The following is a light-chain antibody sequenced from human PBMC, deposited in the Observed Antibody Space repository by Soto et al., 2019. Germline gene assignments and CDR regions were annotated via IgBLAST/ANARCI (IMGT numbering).Light chain of an antibody. CDR1: SSDVDGYNY. Sequence: QSVLTQPASVSGSPGQSITISCTGTSSDVDGYNYVSWYQQHPGKAPKLMIFDISNRPSGVSNRFSGSKSGNTASLTISGLQAEDEADYYCSSYTSSSTVFGTGTKVPVL. CDR3: SSYTSSSTV. J-gene: IGLJ1*01. CDR2: DIS. V-gene: IGLV2-14*01.